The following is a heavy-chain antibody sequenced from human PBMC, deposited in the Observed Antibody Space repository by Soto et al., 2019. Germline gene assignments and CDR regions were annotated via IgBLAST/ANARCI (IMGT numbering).Heavy chain of an antibody. CDR3: ARGVGTGFYPYFDY. V-gene: IGHV3-48*02. CDR2: ITGSGSPI. D-gene: IGHD3-9*01. J-gene: IGHJ4*02. CDR1: GFTFSTYT. Sequence: PVGSLRLSCAASGFTFSTYTMTWVRQAPRKGPEWLSYITGSGSPIYYADSVKGRFTTSRDNAKNLVYLQMNSLRDEDTAIYYCARGVGTGFYPYFDYWGQGILVTVSS.